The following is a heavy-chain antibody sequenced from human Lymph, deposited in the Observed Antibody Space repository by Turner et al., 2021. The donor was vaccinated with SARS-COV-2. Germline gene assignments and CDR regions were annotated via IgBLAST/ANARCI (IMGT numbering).Heavy chain of an antibody. V-gene: IGHV4-34*01. CDR1: GGSFSGYY. CDR2: INHSGST. J-gene: IGHJ6*02. D-gene: IGHD5-18*01. CDR3: ARGGVDTAMVRYYYYGMDV. Sequence: QVQLQQWGAGLLKPSETLSLTCAVYGGSFSGYYWSWIRQPQGKGLEWIGEINHSGSTNYNPSLKSRVTISVDTPKNQSSLKLSSVTAADTAVYYCARGGVDTAMVRYYYYGMDVWGQGTTVTVSS.